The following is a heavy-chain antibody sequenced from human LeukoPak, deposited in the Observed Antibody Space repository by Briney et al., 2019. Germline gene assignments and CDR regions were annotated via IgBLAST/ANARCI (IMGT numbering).Heavy chain of an antibody. D-gene: IGHD5-12*01. CDR1: GGSISTYY. CDR2: IYHSGST. V-gene: IGHV4-59*01. J-gene: IGHJ4*02. CDR3: ARGGGYASPIGY. Sequence: SETLSLTCTLSGGSISTYYWSWIRQPAGKGLEWIGYIYHSGSTKYNPSLKSRVTISVDTSKNQFSLKLSSVTAADTAVYYCARGGGYASPIGYWGQGALVTVSS.